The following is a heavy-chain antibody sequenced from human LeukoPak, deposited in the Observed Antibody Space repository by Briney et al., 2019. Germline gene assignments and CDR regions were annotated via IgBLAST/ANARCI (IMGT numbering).Heavy chain of an antibody. CDR2: MSYDGST. D-gene: IGHD6-19*01. CDR3: ARGSGWLPDF. CDR1: VGSISPYY. Sequence: KSSESLSLTCSVSVGSISPYYWICIWQPPRKRLEWIAFMSYDGSTDYNPSLKSRVTISVDTSKNQFSLKLSSVTAADTAVYYCARGSGWLPDFWGQGTLVTVSS. J-gene: IGHJ4*02. V-gene: IGHV4-59*01.